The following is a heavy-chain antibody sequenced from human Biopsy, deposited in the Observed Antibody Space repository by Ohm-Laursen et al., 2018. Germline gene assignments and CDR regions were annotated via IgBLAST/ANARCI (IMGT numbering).Heavy chain of an antibody. V-gene: IGHV1-46*01. Sequence: ASVKVSCKPSGYSFTSYYMHWVRQAPGQGLEWMGMINPSGSTTSYPQIFQGRVTMTRDTSKSTVYMELSSLRSADTAVYFCARNTGWYGDLYYFDYWVQGTLVTVSS. J-gene: IGHJ4*02. CDR1: GYSFTSYY. CDR3: ARNTGWYGDLYYFDY. D-gene: IGHD6-19*01. CDR2: INPSGSTT.